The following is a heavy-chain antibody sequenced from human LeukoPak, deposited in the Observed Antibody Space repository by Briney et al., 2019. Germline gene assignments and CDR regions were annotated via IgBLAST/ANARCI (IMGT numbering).Heavy chain of an antibody. CDR3: ARVRFTMVRGVIITYIDY. CDR1: GYTFTSYG. J-gene: IGHJ4*02. CDR2: ISAYNGNT. V-gene: IGHV1-18*01. D-gene: IGHD3-10*01. Sequence: GASVKVSCKASGYTFTSYGISWVRQAPGQGLEWMGWISAYNGNTNYAQKLQGRVTMTTDTSTSTAYMELRSLRSDDTAVYYCARVRFTMVRGVIITYIDYWGQGTLVTVSS.